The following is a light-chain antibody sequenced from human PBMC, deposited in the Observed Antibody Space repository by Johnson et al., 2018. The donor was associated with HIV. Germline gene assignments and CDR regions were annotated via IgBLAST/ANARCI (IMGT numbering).Light chain of an antibody. Sequence: QPVLTQPPSVSAAPGQKVTISCSGTSSNIGNNYVSWYQHLPGTAPKVLIYDNNKRPSGIPDQFSGSKSGPSTTLGITGLQTGDEADYYCGTWDSSLSAYVLGTGTKVTVL. CDR3: GTWDSSLSAYV. CDR2: DNN. V-gene: IGLV1-51*01. J-gene: IGLJ1*01. CDR1: SSNIGNNY.